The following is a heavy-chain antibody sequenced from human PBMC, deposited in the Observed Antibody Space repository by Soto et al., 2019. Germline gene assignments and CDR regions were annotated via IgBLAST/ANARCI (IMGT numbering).Heavy chain of an antibody. J-gene: IGHJ4*02. CDR1: GFTFSSYG. CDR3: AKDERYNSNYGPLSGRLDD. D-gene: IGHD1-7*01. V-gene: IGHV3-30*18. CDR2: ISYDGSNK. Sequence: QVQLVESGGGVVQPGRSLRLSCAASGFTFSSYGMNWVRKAPGKGREWVAVISYDGSNKYYGDSVKGRFTISRNNSKNTMYLQMNDVRAEDTVVYYCAKDERYNSNYGPLSGRLDDWGQGPLVTFP.